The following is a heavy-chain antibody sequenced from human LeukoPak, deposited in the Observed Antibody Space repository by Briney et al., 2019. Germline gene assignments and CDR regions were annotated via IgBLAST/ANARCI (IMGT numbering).Heavy chain of an antibody. CDR2: TYYRSKWYT. V-gene: IGHV6-1*01. CDR1: GDSVSSNSAA. D-gene: IGHD3-10*01. J-gene: IGHJ4*02. CDR3: ARLGSGSNY. Sequence: SQTLSLTCAISGDSVSSNSAAWIWIRQSPTRGLEWLGRTYYRSKWYTEYAVSVKSRITINPDTSKNQFSLQLSSVNPEDTAVYYCARLGSGSNYWGQGTLVTVSS.